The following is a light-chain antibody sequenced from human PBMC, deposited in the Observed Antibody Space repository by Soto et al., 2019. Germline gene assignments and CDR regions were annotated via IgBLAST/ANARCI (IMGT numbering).Light chain of an antibody. CDR1: QGIGSW. J-gene: IGKJ5*01. V-gene: IGKV1D-12*01. CDR2: AAS. CDR3: QQTNTFPST. Sequence: DIQMTQSPSSVSASVGDRVTITCRASQGIGSWLAWYQHKPGKAPKLLIYAASNSQGGVPSRFSGSGSGTDFALTINSLQPEDFATYYCQQTNTFPSTFGQGTRLEIK.